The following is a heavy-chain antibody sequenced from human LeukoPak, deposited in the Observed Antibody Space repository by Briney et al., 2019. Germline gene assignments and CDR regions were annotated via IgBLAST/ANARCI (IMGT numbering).Heavy chain of an antibody. CDR2: ISNNGGYT. D-gene: IGHD5-12*01. V-gene: IGHV3-23*01. CDR3: AKDRLPDSGYDIDS. J-gene: IGHJ4*02. CDR1: GFTFSSSA. Sequence: PGGSLRLSCAASGFTFSSSAMSWVRQAPGKGLEWVSAISNNGGYTYYADSVQGRFTISRDNSKNTVYLQLNSLRAGDTALYYCAKDRLPDSGYDIDSWGQGTLVTVSS.